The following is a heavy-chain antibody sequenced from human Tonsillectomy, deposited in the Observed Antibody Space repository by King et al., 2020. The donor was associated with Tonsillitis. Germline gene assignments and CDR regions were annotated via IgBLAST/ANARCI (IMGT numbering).Heavy chain of an antibody. Sequence: VQLQQWGAGLLKPSETLSLTCAVYGGSFSGYYWSWIRQPPGKGREWIGEINHSGSTNYNPSLKSRVTISVDTSKNQFSLKLSSVTAADTAVYYCARRNRGPRIAVAGRLFDYWGQGTLVTVSS. CDR3: ARRNRGPRIAVAGRLFDY. CDR1: GGSFSGYY. D-gene: IGHD6-19*01. J-gene: IGHJ4*02. CDR2: INHSGST. V-gene: IGHV4-34*01.